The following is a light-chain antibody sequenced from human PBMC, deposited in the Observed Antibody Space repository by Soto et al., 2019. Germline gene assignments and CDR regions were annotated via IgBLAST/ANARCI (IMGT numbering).Light chain of an antibody. CDR3: QQYNNWPPWT. V-gene: IGKV3-15*01. Sequence: EIAMRHSPSTLSVFPLEVATLYCSASQSVGNNLAWYQQKPGQAPGLLIYGASTRATGIPARFSGSGSGTEFTLTISSLQSEDFAVYYCQQYNNWPPWTFGQGTKVDI. CDR1: QSVGNN. J-gene: IGKJ1*01. CDR2: GAS.